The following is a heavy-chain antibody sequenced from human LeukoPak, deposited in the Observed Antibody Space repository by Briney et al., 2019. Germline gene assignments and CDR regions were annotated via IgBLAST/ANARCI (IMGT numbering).Heavy chain of an antibody. V-gene: IGHV3-49*04. Sequence: GQSLRLSCTTSGFAFDDFAMSWVRQPAGKGLEWVGVIRRRAYGGAAEYAASVKGRFIISRDDSKGIAYLQMNSLKTEDTAVYYCSRNGLVDFDYWGQGSRVIVSP. J-gene: IGHJ4*02. CDR3: SRNGLVDFDY. CDR2: IRRRAYGGAA. CDR1: GFAFDDFA.